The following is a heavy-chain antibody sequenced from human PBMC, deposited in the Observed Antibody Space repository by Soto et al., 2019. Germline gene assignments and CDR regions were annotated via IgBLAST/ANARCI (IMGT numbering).Heavy chain of an antibody. D-gene: IGHD6-19*01. J-gene: IGHJ4*02. CDR3: ARGHSSAWYGTDY. V-gene: IGHV3-74*01. Sequence: VESGGGLVQPGGSLRLSCAAAGFTFSSHWMHWVRQAPGKGLVWVSRINPDGSVTSYADSVKGRFTISRDNARDTLYLQMNSLTVDDTAVYYCARGHSSAWYGTDYWGQGTLVTVSS. CDR1: GFTFSSHW. CDR2: INPDGSVT.